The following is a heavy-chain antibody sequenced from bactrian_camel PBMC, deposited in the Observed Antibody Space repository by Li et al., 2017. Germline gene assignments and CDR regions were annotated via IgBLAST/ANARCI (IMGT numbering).Heavy chain of an antibody. D-gene: IGHD3*01. CDR2: IDSDGST. CDR3: ATGLLPVF. Sequence: HVQLVESGGGLVQPGGSLRLSCAASGFTFSTSSMNWVRQAPGKGLEWVSGIDSDGSTSYADPVLGRFTISQDNAKNILYLQMNSLQSEDTALYYCATGLLPVFWGQGTQVTVS. CDR1: GFTFSTSS. J-gene: IGHJ4*01. V-gene: IGHV3S26*01.